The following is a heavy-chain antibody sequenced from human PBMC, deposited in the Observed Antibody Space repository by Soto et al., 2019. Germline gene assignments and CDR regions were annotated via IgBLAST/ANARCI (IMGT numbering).Heavy chain of an antibody. D-gene: IGHD3-22*01. V-gene: IGHV4-4*02. CDR1: GGSISSSNW. CDR3: ARAFDSSADYYYFDY. Sequence: ASETLSLTCAVSGGSISSSNWWSWVRQPPGKGLEWSGEIHHSGSTNYNPSLKSRGTISVDKSKNQFSLKLSSVTAADTAVYYCARAFDSSADYYYFDYWAREPWSPSPQ. J-gene: IGHJ4*02. CDR2: IHHSGST.